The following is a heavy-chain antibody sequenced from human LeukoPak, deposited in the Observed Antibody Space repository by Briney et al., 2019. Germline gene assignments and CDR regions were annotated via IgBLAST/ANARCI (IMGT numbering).Heavy chain of an antibody. D-gene: IGHD2-21*02. Sequence: NSSETLSLTCTVSGVSISSGGYYWSWIRQHPGKGLEWIGYIYYSGSTYYNPSLKSRVTISVDTSKNQFSLKLSSVTAADTAVYYCARSCGGDCSYLPGYFQHWGQGTLVTVSS. CDR3: ARSCGGDCSYLPGYFQH. V-gene: IGHV4-31*03. CDR1: GVSISSGGYY. J-gene: IGHJ1*01. CDR2: IYYSGST.